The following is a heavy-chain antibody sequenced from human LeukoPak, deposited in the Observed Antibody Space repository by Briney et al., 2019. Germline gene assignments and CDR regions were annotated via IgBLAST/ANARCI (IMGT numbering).Heavy chain of an antibody. D-gene: IGHD3-10*01. J-gene: IGHJ4*02. Sequence: GGSLRLSCAASGFTFSDYYMSWIRQAPGKGREWVSYISSSGSTIYYADSVKGRCTISRDNAKNSLYLQMNSLRAEDTAVYYCARSFDYGSGSHFDYWGQGTLVTVSS. CDR2: ISSSGSTI. CDR3: ARSFDYGSGSHFDY. CDR1: GFTFSDYY. V-gene: IGHV3-11*04.